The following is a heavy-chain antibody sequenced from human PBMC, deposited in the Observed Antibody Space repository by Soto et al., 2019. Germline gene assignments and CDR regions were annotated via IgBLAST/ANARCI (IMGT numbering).Heavy chain of an antibody. CDR3: ARGYCSSTSCLAYFDY. CDR2: IYYSGST. D-gene: IGHD2-2*01. V-gene: IGHV4-39*07. Sequence: SETLSLTCTVSGGSISSSSYYWGWIRQPPGKGLEWIGSIYYSGSTYYNPSLKSRVTISVDTSKNQFSLKLSSVTAADTAVYYCARGYCSSTSCLAYFDYWGQGTLVTVSS. J-gene: IGHJ4*02. CDR1: GGSISSSSYY.